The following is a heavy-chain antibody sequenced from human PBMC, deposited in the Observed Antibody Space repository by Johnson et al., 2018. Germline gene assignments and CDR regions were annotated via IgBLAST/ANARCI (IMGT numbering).Heavy chain of an antibody. CDR2: INHSGST. D-gene: IGHD4-17*01. J-gene: IGHJ6*02. CDR1: GGSFSGYY. CDR3: ARALYGDYGIYYYYYGMDV. Sequence: QVQLQQWGAGLLKPSETLSLTCAVYGGSFSGYYWSWIRQPPGKGLEWIGEINHSGSTNYNPSPKSRVTRSLDTSKNQFSLKLNSVTAADTAVYYCARALYGDYGIYYYYYGMDVWGQGTTVTVSS. V-gene: IGHV4-34*01.